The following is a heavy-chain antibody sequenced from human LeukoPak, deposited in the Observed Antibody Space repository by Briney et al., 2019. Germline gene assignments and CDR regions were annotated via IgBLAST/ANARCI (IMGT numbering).Heavy chain of an antibody. CDR2: IYTSGST. CDR1: GGSISSYY. J-gene: IGHJ4*02. Sequence: PSETLSLTCTVSGGSISSYYWSWIRQPAGKGLESIGRIYTSGSTNYNPSLKSRVTMSVDTSKNQFSLKLSSVTAADTAVYYCAGGDGSGSYYSEPSDYWGQGTLVTVSS. CDR3: AGGDGSGSYYSEPSDY. D-gene: IGHD3-10*01. V-gene: IGHV4-4*07.